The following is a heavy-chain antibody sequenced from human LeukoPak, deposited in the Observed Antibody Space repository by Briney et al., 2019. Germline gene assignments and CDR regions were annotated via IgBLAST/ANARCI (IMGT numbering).Heavy chain of an antibody. J-gene: IGHJ4*02. CDR1: GYSLTSYW. V-gene: IGHV5-51*01. D-gene: IGHD4-23*01. Sequence: GESLKMSCKGSGYSLTSYWLGWMRQMPGKGLEWMGIIYPGDSDTRYSPSFQGQVTISADKSISTAYLQWSSLKASDTAMYYCARLNDYGGNSDFDYWGQGTLVTVSS. CDR2: IYPGDSDT. CDR3: ARLNDYGGNSDFDY.